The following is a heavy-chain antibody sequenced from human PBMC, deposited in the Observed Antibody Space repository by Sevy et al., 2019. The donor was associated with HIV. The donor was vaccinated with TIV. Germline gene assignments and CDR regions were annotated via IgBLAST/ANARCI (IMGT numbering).Heavy chain of an antibody. Sequence: GGSLRLSCTVSGFTVSSNYMNWVRQAPGKGLEWVSVIYTDGSAYYADTVKGRFTISRHNSENTLSLQMNSLRVEDTAVYYCARTRHYYDSRGYYQWDVFDIWGQGTMVTVSS. J-gene: IGHJ3*02. CDR3: ARTRHYYDSRGYYQWDVFDI. D-gene: IGHD3-22*01. V-gene: IGHV3-53*04. CDR2: IYTDGSA. CDR1: GFTVSSNY.